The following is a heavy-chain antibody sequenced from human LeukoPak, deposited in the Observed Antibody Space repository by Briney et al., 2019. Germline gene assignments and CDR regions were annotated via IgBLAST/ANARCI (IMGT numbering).Heavy chain of an antibody. CDR1: GYTFTSYG. Sequence: GASVKVSCKASGYTFTSYGISWVRQAPGHGLEWMGWISAYNGNTNYAQKLQGRVTMTTDTSTSTAYMELRSLRSDDTAVYYCARDLVENSSGWYGPDYWGQGTLVTVSS. CDR2: ISAYNGNT. D-gene: IGHD6-19*01. V-gene: IGHV1-18*01. CDR3: ARDLVENSSGWYGPDY. J-gene: IGHJ4*02.